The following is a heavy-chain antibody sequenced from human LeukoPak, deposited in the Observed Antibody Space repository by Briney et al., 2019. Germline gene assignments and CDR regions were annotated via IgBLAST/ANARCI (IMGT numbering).Heavy chain of an antibody. D-gene: IGHD3-3*01. V-gene: IGHV3-11*06. CDR3: ARDEKDDFWSGSYGMDV. CDR1: GFTFSDYY. CDR2: ISSSSSYT. Sequence: GGSLRLSCAASGFTFSDYYMSWIRQAPGWGLEWVSYISSSSSYTNYADSVKGRFTISRDNAKNSLYLQMNSLRAEDTAVYYCARDEKDDFWSGSYGMDVWGQGTTVTVSS. J-gene: IGHJ6*02.